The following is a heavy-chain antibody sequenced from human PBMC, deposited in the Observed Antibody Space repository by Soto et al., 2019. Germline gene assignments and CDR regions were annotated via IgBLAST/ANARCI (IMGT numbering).Heavy chain of an antibody. CDR1: AGPNSSSSYN. J-gene: IGHJ4*02. Sequence: SQKLSHTCSVSAGPNSSSSYNWCRLRQHPGNWLEWIGSIYYSGSTYYNPSRKSRVTISVDTSKIQFSLKLSSVTAADTAVYYCARHGMDYYDSSGYYYSPYYFDYWGQGTRGTVS. D-gene: IGHD3-22*01. CDR3: ARHGMDYYDSSGYYYSPYYFDY. V-gene: IGHV4-39*01. CDR2: IYYSGST.